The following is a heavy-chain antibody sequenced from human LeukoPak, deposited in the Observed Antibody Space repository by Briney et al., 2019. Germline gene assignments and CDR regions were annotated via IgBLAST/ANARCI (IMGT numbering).Heavy chain of an antibody. CDR1: GFTFSDYY. V-gene: IGHV3-11*01. D-gene: IGHD6-13*01. J-gene: IGHJ5*02. CDR2: ISSSGSTI. CDR3: ARWAAADPNWFDP. Sequence: GRSLRLSSAASGFTFSDYYMSWIRQAPGKWLEWVSYISSSGSTIYYADSVKGRFTISRDNAKNSLYLQMNSLRAEDTAVYYCARWAAADPNWFDPWGQGTLVTVSS.